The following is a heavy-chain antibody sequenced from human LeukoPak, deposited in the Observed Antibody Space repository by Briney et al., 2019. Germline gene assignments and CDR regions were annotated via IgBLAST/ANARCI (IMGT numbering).Heavy chain of an antibody. CDR1: GFTLSSYA. CDR2: ISGSGGST. Sequence: GGSLRLSCAASGFTLSSYAMSWVRQAPGKGLERVSAISGSGGSTYYADSVKGRFTISRDNSKNTLYLQMNSLRAEDTAVYYCAKALQGRSYAFDIWGQGTMVTVSS. D-gene: IGHD1-1*01. CDR3: AKALQGRSYAFDI. J-gene: IGHJ3*02. V-gene: IGHV3-23*01.